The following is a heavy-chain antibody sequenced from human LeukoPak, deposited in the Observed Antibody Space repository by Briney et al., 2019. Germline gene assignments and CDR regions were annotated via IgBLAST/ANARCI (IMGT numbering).Heavy chain of an antibody. V-gene: IGHV3-43D*03. Sequence: GGSLRLSCAASHFTFDDYAMHWVRQAPGKGLEWVSLISRYGGRTYYADSVKGRFTISRGNSKNSLFLQMTRLSAEDTAFYYCAKGGGDTAMAMDYWGQGTLVTVSS. J-gene: IGHJ4*02. CDR2: ISRYGGRT. D-gene: IGHD5-18*01. CDR3: AKGGGDTAMAMDY. CDR1: HFTFDDYA.